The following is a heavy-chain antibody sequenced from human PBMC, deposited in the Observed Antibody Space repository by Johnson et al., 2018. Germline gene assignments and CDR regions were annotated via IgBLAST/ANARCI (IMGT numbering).Heavy chain of an antibody. D-gene: IGHD1-7*01. CDR3: ARGEITVTTSTPIYYGMEV. J-gene: IGHJ6*02. Sequence: QVQLVESGAEVKKPGSSVKVSCKTSGGTVNSYAISWVRQAPGQGLEWMGGIIPIFGTANYAQKFQGRVTITADESTSTAYMELRSLRSEDTAVYYCARGEITVTTSTPIYYGMEVWGQGTTVTVSS. CDR1: GGTVNSYA. V-gene: IGHV1-69*01. CDR2: IIPIFGTA.